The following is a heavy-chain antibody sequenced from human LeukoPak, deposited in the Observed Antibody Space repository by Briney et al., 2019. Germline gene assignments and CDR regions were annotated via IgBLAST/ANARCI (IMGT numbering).Heavy chain of an antibody. V-gene: IGHV3-48*04. J-gene: IGHJ4*02. Sequence: GGSLRLSCAASGFTFSSYSMNWVRQAPGKGLEWVSYISSSGSTIYYADSVKGRFTISRDNAKNSLYLQMNSLRAEDTAVYYCARDSRYYYGSGRNYFDYWGQGTLVTVSS. CDR3: ARDSRYYYGSGRNYFDY. CDR1: GFTFSSYS. D-gene: IGHD3-10*01. CDR2: ISSSGSTI.